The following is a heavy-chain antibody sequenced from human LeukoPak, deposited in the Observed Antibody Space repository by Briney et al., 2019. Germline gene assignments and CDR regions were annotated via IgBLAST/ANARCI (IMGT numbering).Heavy chain of an antibody. CDR3: AKDYGDYGEY. Sequence: GGSLRLSCAASGFTVSSNYMSWVRQAPGKGLEWVSVIYSGGSTYYSDSVKGGFTISRDNSKNALYLQMNSLRAEDTAVYYCAKDYGDYGEYWGQGTLVTVSS. CDR2: IYSGGST. V-gene: IGHV3-53*01. D-gene: IGHD4-17*01. J-gene: IGHJ4*02. CDR1: GFTVSSNY.